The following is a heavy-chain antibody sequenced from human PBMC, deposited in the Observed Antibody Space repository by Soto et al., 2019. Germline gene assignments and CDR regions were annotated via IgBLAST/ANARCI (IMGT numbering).Heavy chain of an antibody. D-gene: IGHD3-9*01. CDR1: GFTFSSYG. V-gene: IGHV3-33*01. J-gene: IGHJ4*02. CDR3: ARAGSLKYYDILTAYFDY. CDR2: IWYDGSNK. Sequence: QVQLVESGGGVVQPGRSLRLSCAASGFTFSSYGMHWVRQAPGKGLEWVAVIWYDGSNKYYADSVKGRFTISRDNSKNTLYLQINSLRAEDTAVYYCARAGSLKYYDILTAYFDYWGQGTLVTVSS.